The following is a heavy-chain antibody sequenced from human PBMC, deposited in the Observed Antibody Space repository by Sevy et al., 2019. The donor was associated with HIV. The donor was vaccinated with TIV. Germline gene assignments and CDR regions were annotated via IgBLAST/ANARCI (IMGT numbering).Heavy chain of an antibody. CDR1: GFTFGDYA. V-gene: IGHV3-49*04. Sequence: GGSLRLSCTASGFTFGDYAMSWVRQAPGKGLEWVGFIRSIAYGGTTEYAASVKGRFTISRDDSKSMDYLQMNSLKTEDTAVYYCTGSSSGYSANFDYWGQGTLVTVSS. CDR3: TGSSSGYSANFDY. J-gene: IGHJ4*02. D-gene: IGHD3-22*01. CDR2: IRSIAYGGTT.